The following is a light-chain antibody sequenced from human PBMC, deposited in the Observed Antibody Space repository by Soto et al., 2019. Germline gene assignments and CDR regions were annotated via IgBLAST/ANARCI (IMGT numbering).Light chain of an antibody. CDR1: QSIRDN. CDR2: DAS. CDR3: QNYHAGQIP. J-gene: IGKJ5*01. Sequence: EIVLTQSPATLSVSPGERATLSCRASQSIRDNLAWYQQKPGQTPRLLISDASTRATTIPARFSGSGSGTDFTPPLNPLQSEYFAVYYCQNYHAGQIPFGKGPGR. V-gene: IGKV3-15*01.